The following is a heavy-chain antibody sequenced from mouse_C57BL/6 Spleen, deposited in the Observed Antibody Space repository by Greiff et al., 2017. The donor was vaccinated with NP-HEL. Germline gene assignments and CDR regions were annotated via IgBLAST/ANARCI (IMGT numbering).Heavy chain of an antibody. CDR2: IHPNSGST. CDR3: TREDYDSLYYYAMDY. CDR1: GYTFPSYW. D-gene: IGHD2-4*01. Sequence: QVQLQQPGAELVKPGASVKLSCKASGYTFPSYWMHWVKQRPGQGLEWIGMIHPNSGSTNYNEKFKSKATLTVDKSSSPAYMQISSLTSEDSAVYYCTREDYDSLYYYAMDYWGQGTSVTVSS. J-gene: IGHJ4*01. V-gene: IGHV1-64*01.